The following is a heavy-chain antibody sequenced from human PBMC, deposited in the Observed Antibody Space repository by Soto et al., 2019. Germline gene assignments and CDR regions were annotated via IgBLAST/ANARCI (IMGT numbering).Heavy chain of an antibody. D-gene: IGHD3-3*01. J-gene: IGHJ3*02. V-gene: IGHV4-34*01. Sequence: SETLSLTCAVYGGSFSGYYWSWIRQPPGKGLEWIGEINHSGSTNYNPSLKSRVTISVDTSKNQFSLKLSSVTAADTAVYYCARYKRFYDFWSGYYAFDIWGQGTIVTVS. CDR3: ARYKRFYDFWSGYYAFDI. CDR2: INHSGST. CDR1: GGSFSGYY.